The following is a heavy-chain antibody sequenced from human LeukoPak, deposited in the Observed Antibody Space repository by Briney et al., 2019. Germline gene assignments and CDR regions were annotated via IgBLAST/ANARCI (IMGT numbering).Heavy chain of an antibody. V-gene: IGHV4-59*08. CDR2: IYYSVST. J-gene: IGHJ4*02. CDR3: ARRQDSSDWHFDY. Sequence: PSETLSLTCTVSGGSISGYYWSWIRQPPGKGLEWIGYIYYSVSTNYNPSLKRRVTISVATSKNQFSLRLRSVTAADTAVYYCARRQDSSDWHFDYWGQGTLVTVS. D-gene: IGHD6-19*01. CDR1: GGSISGYY.